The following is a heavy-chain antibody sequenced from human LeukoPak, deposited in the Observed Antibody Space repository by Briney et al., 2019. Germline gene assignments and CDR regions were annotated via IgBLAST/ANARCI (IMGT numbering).Heavy chain of an antibody. V-gene: IGHV4-39*02. CDR1: GGSISTTGYY. CDR3: ASDKGYSNNYFDY. D-gene: IGHD6-13*01. J-gene: IGHJ4*02. CDR2: IYYSGST. Sequence: PSETLSLTRTVSGGSISTTGYYWAWIRQPPGKGLQWIASIYYSGSTYYNSSLKSRVTISVDTSKNQFSLKLSSMTAADTAVYYCASDKGYSNNYFDYWGQGTPVTVSS.